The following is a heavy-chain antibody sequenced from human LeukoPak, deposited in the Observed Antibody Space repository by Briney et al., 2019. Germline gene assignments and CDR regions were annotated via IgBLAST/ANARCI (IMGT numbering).Heavy chain of an antibody. Sequence: PGGSLRLSCAASGFTFSSYAMSSVRQAPGKGLGWVSAISGSGGSTYYADSVKGRFTISRDNSKNTLYLQTNSLRAEDTAVYYCARRGAAGTYYFDYWGQGTLVTVSS. D-gene: IGHD6-13*01. J-gene: IGHJ4*02. V-gene: IGHV3-23*01. CDR3: ARRGAAGTYYFDY. CDR2: ISGSGGST. CDR1: GFTFSSYA.